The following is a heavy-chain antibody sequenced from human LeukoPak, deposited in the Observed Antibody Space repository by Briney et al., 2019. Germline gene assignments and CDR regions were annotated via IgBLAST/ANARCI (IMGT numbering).Heavy chain of an antibody. CDR1: GYTFTSYG. Sequence: WASVKVSCRASGYTFTSYGISWVRQAPGQGLEWMGWISAYNGNTNYAQKLQGRVTMTTDTSTSTAYMELRSLRSDDTAVYYCARVPSYYDFWSGYQANYYYYYMDVWGKGTTVTVSS. V-gene: IGHV1-18*01. CDR3: ARVPSYYDFWSGYQANYYYYYMDV. J-gene: IGHJ6*03. CDR2: ISAYNGNT. D-gene: IGHD3-3*01.